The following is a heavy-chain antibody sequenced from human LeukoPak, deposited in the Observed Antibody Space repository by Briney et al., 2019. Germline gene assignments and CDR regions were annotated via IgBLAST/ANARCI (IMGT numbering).Heavy chain of an antibody. CDR2: IYYSGST. CDR1: GGSISSSSYY. V-gene: IGHV4-39*07. Sequence: SETLSLTCTVSGGSISSSSYYWGWIRQPPGKGLEWIGSIYYSGSTYYNPSLKSRVTISVDTSKNQFSLKLSSATAADTAVYYCARVSREGVAAIWHAFDIWGQGTMVTVSS. D-gene: IGHD2-15*01. CDR3: ARVSREGVAAIWHAFDI. J-gene: IGHJ3*02.